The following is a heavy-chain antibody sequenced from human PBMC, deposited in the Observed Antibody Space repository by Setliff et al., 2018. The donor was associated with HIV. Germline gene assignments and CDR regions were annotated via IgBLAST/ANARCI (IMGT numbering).Heavy chain of an antibody. Sequence: SETLSLTCTVSSGSISSGTYYWSWIRQYPGKGLEWIGYIYYSGSTYYNPSLQSRVTISVDTSKNHFSLRLNSVTAADTAVYYCAKVFHTYGFFNYWGQGTSVTVSS. J-gene: IGHJ4*02. CDR2: IYYSGST. CDR3: AKVFHTYGFFNY. CDR1: SGSISSGTYY. V-gene: IGHV4-31*03. D-gene: IGHD5-18*01.